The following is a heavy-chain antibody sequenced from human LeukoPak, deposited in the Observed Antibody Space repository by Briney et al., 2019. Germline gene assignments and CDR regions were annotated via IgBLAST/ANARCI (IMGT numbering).Heavy chain of an antibody. D-gene: IGHD3-9*01. V-gene: IGHV1-46*01. CDR3: VRGENYDILTDYGLGFDY. CDR1: GYTFTSYY. CDR2: VIPSAGSA. J-gene: IGHJ4*02. Sequence: ASVKVSCKPSGYTFTSYYMHWVRQAPGQGLEWMGIVIPSAGSATYAQKFRDRVTMTRDVSTSTVYMELSSLRPEDTAFYYCVRGENYDILTDYGLGFDYWGQGTLVTVSS.